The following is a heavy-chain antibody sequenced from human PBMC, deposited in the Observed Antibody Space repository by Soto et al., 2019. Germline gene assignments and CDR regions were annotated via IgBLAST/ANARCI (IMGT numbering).Heavy chain of an antibody. Sequence: SVKVSCKASGYTFTSYYMHWVRQAPGQGLEWMGGIIPIFGTANYAQKFQGRVTITADESTSTAYMELSSLRSEDTAVYYCARAWWPDGFSDYWGQGTLVTVSS. V-gene: IGHV1-69*13. CDR1: GYTFTSYY. D-gene: IGHD2-15*01. CDR2: IIPIFGTA. CDR3: ARAWWPDGFSDY. J-gene: IGHJ4*02.